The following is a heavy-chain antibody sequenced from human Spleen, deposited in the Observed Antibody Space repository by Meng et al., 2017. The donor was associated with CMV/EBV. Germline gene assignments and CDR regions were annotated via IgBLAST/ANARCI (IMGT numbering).Heavy chain of an antibody. D-gene: IGHD6-6*01. J-gene: IGHJ4*02. CDR3: AKGQLVRGFADY. Sequence: GGSLRLSCAASGFTFSSYAMSWVRQAPGKGLEWVSGISGSGGSTYYADSVKGRFTISRDNSKNTLYVQMNSLRAEDTPVYYCAKGQLVRGFADYWGQGTLVTVSS. CDR2: ISGSGGST. CDR1: GFTFSSYA. V-gene: IGHV3-23*01.